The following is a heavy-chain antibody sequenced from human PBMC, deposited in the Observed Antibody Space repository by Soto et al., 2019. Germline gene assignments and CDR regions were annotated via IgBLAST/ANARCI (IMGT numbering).Heavy chain of an antibody. D-gene: IGHD2-21*02. CDR2: IWYDGSNK. Sequence: GGSLRLSCAASGFTFSSYGMHWVRQAPGKGLEWVAVIWYDGSNKYYADSVKGRFTISRDNSKNTLYLQMNSLRAEDTAVYYCARDLGLAYCGGDCYPFDYWGQGTLVTVSS. CDR1: GFTFSSYG. V-gene: IGHV3-33*01. CDR3: ARDLGLAYCGGDCYPFDY. J-gene: IGHJ4*02.